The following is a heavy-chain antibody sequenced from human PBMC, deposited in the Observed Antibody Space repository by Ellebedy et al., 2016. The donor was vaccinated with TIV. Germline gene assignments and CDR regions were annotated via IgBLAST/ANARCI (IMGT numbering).Heavy chain of an antibody. V-gene: IGHV1-18*01. CDR1: GYTFASHG. J-gene: IGHJ5*02. CDR3: ARVGGLLLWFGETTDL. D-gene: IGHD3-10*01. Sequence: AASVKVSCKASGYTFASHGFTWVRQAPGQGLEWMGWLSGFNGKTKYAQKFQDRVTVTADTSTSTAHMELRRLKTDDTAVYFCARVGGLLLWFGETTDLWGQGTLVTVSS. CDR2: LSGFNGKT.